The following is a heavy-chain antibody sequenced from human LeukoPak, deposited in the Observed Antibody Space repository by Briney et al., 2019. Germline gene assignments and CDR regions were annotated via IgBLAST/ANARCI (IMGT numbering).Heavy chain of an antibody. Sequence: GGSLRLSCAASGFTFSSYGMHWVRQAPGKGLEWVAFIRYDGSNKYYADSVKGRFTISRDNSKNTLYLQMNSLRAEDTAVYYCAKDQYSSGWYAWYFDYWGQGTLVTVSS. CDR3: AKDQYSSGWYAWYFDY. J-gene: IGHJ4*02. CDR2: IRYDGSNK. D-gene: IGHD6-19*01. V-gene: IGHV3-30*02. CDR1: GFTFSSYG.